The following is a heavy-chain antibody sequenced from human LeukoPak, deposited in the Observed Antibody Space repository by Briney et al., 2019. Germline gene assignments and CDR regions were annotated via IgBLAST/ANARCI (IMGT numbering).Heavy chain of an antibody. CDR2: IYPADSDT. V-gene: IGHV5-51*01. Sequence: GESLKISCKGSGYIFTNYCIVWVRQMPGKGLEWMGIIYPADSDTRYRPSFQGQVSISVDKSINTAYLQWTSLKASDTAMYYCARTDYNFWFDPWGQGTLVTVSS. D-gene: IGHD5-24*01. CDR1: GYIFTNYC. J-gene: IGHJ5*02. CDR3: ARTDYNFWFDP.